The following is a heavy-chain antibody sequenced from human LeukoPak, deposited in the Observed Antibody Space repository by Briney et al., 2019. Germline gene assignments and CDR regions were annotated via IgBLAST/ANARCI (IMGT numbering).Heavy chain of an antibody. Sequence: GGSLRLSCAASGFTFSSYAMSWVRQAPGKGLEWVSTISNSDSSTYYADSVKGRFTISRDNSKNTLYLQMNSLRAEDTAVYYCAKDHPPYGSGSRFDYWGQGTLVTVSS. CDR3: AKDHPPYGSGSRFDY. CDR2: ISNSDSST. CDR1: GFTFSSYA. V-gene: IGHV3-23*01. J-gene: IGHJ4*02. D-gene: IGHD3-10*01.